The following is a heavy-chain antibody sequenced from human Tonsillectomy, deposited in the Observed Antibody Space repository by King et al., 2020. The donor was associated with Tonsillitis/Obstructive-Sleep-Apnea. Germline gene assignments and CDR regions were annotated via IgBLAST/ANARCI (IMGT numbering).Heavy chain of an antibody. D-gene: IGHD3-22*01. Sequence: QLQESGPGLVKPSETLSLTCTVSGGSINSSSYYWGWVRQPPGKGLEWIGSIYYTGTTSYNPSLKSLVTIYVDTSKKQFSLKLSSVTAADTAVYYCARHLYFYDTSGYSQFDPWGQGTLVTVSS. V-gene: IGHV4-39*01. CDR2: IYYTGTT. CDR1: GGSINSSSYY. J-gene: IGHJ5*02. CDR3: ARHLYFYDTSGYSQFDP.